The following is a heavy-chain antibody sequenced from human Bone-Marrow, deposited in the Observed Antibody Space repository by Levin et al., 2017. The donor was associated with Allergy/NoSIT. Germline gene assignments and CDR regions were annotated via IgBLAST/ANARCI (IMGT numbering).Heavy chain of an antibody. Sequence: GESLKISCKTSGYTFSRFDISWVQQAPGEGLEWMGWVSAHNGNTKYAQKIQGRVTMTTDTSTTTAYMELRSLKSDDTAVYYCAASISLVRGVPKYYFDYWGQGSLVTVSS. CDR3: AASISLVRGVPKYYFDY. J-gene: IGHJ4*02. CDR2: VSAHNGNT. V-gene: IGHV1-18*01. CDR1: GYTFSRFD. D-gene: IGHD3-10*01.